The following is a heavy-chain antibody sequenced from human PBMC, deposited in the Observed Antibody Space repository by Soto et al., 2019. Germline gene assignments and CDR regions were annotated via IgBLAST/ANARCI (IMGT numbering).Heavy chain of an antibody. CDR1: GGSISSYY. V-gene: IGHV4-4*07. D-gene: IGHD3-9*01. CDR2: FYTSGST. J-gene: IGHJ4*02. Sequence: ASETLSLTCSVSGGSISSYYWSWIRQPAGKGLEWIGRFYTSGSTNYNPSLKSRVTMSVDKSKNQFSLKLSSVTAADTAVYYCVRDVYDILTGYSYFDYWGQGTLVTVS. CDR3: VRDVYDILTGYSYFDY.